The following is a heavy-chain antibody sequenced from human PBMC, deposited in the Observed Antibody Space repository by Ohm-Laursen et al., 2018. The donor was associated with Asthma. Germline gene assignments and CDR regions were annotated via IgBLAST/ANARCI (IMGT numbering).Heavy chain of an antibody. Sequence: GSLRLSCAASGFTFSDYYMSWIRQAPGKGLEWVSYISSSGSTIYYADSVKGRFTISRDNAKNSLYLQMNSLRAEDTAVYYCARVKSYILWYFDLWGRGTLVTVSS. J-gene: IGHJ2*01. CDR2: ISSSGSTI. CDR3: ARVKSYILWYFDL. D-gene: IGHD1-26*01. CDR1: GFTFSDYY. V-gene: IGHV3-11*01.